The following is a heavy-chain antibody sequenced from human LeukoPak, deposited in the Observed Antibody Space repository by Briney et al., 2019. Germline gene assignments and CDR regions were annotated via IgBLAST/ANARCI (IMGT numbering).Heavy chain of an antibody. Sequence: SVKVSCKASGGTFSSYAISWVRQAPGQGLEWMGGIIPIFGTANYAQKFQGRVTITADESTSTAYMELSSLRSEDTAVYYCARDRPGLIAVAGYYYYGMDVWGQGTTVAVSS. CDR3: ARDRPGLIAVAGYYYYGMDV. CDR1: GGTFSSYA. J-gene: IGHJ6*02. CDR2: IIPIFGTA. V-gene: IGHV1-69*13. D-gene: IGHD6-19*01.